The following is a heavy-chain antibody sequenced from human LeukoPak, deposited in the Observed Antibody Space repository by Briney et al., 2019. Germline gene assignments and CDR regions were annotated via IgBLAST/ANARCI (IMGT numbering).Heavy chain of an antibody. V-gene: IGHV3-15*01. J-gene: IGHJ4*02. CDR1: GFTFSNAW. D-gene: IGHD2-2*01. Sequence: GGSLRLSCAASGFTFSNAWMSWVRQAPGKGLEWVGRIKSKTDGGTTDYAAPVKGRLTISRDDSKNTLYLQMNSLKTEDTAVYYCARAPIVVVPTRRPTYFDYWGQGTLVTVSS. CDR2: IKSKTDGGTT. CDR3: ARAPIVVVPTRRPTYFDY.